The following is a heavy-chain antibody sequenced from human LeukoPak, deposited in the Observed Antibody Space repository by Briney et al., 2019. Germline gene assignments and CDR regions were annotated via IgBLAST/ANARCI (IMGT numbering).Heavy chain of an antibody. V-gene: IGHV3-64*01. D-gene: IGHD3-16*01. CDR1: GFTFSSYA. CDR3: ATYTNWVAGDV. CDR2: ISSNGGST. J-gene: IGHJ6*02. Sequence: GGSLRLSCAASGFTFSSYAMHWVRQAPGKGLEYVSAISSNGGSTYYANSVKGRFTISRDNAKNSLYLQMDSLRAEDTAVYYCATYTNWVAGDVWGQGTTVSVSS.